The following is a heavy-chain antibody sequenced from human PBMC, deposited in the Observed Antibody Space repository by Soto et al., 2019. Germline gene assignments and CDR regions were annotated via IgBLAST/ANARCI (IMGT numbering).Heavy chain of an antibody. CDR2: IIPIFGRA. V-gene: IGHV1-69*01. D-gene: IGHD3-10*02. J-gene: IGHJ4*02. CDR3: ARDGTLFDSNSYYFLY. CDR1: GGTFRNHG. Sequence: QVQLVQSGAEVKKPGSSVRVSCKASGGTFRNHGISWVRQAPGQGLEWVGGIIPIFGRAKYAQRFQGRVTITADESTSTAYLEVSSLRSEDTAVYYCARDGTLFDSNSYYFLYWGQRTLVTVSS.